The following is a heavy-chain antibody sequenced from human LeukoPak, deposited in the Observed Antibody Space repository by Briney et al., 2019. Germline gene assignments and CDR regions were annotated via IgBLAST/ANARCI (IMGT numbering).Heavy chain of an antibody. Sequence: NSSETLSLTCTVSGGSISSYYWSWIRQPPGKGLEWIGYIYYSGSTNYNPSLKSRVTISVDTSKNQFSLKLSSVTAADTAVYYCARERYYDSTFGYWGQGTLVTVSS. J-gene: IGHJ4*02. V-gene: IGHV4-59*01. CDR2: IYYSGST. CDR3: ARERYYDSTFGY. CDR1: GGSISSYY. D-gene: IGHD3-22*01.